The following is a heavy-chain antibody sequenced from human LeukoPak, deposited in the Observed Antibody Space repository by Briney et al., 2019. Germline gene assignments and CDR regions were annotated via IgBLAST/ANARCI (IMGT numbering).Heavy chain of an antibody. CDR1: GGSFTNYY. Sequence: SETLSLTCAVYGGSFTNYYWSWIRQPPGKGLEWIGEINHSGSTNYNPSLKSRVTMSVDTSKNQFSLKLSSVTAADTAVYYCARVNGYSGYDPSFDYWGQGTLVTVSS. D-gene: IGHD5-12*01. V-gene: IGHV4-34*01. J-gene: IGHJ4*02. CDR2: INHSGST. CDR3: ARVNGYSGYDPSFDY.